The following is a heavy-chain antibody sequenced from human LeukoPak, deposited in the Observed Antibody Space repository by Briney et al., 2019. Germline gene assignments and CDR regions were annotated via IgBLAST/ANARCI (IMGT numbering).Heavy chain of an antibody. CDR1: GFTFSSYG. Sequence: PGGSLRLSCAASGFTFSSYGMHWVRQAPGKGLEWVAVIWYDGSNKYYADSVKGRFTISRDNSKNTLYLQMNSLRAEDTAVYYCAKDAPPYGYRGLDYWGQGTLVTVSS. V-gene: IGHV3-33*06. CDR3: AKDAPPYGYRGLDY. D-gene: IGHD5-18*01. J-gene: IGHJ4*02. CDR2: IWYDGSNK.